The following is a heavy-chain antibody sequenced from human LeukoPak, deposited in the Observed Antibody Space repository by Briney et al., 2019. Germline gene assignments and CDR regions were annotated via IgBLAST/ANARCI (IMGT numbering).Heavy chain of an antibody. D-gene: IGHD1-7*01. CDR1: GFTFSDYY. J-gene: IGHJ4*02. V-gene: IGHV3-11*01. Sequence: GGSLRLSCAASGFTFSDYYMSWIRQAPGKGLEWVSYISSSGSTIYYADSVKGRFTISRDNAKNSLYLQMNSLRSEDTAVYYCAAELDAEITGTTSFDYWGQGTLVTVSS. CDR2: ISSSGSTI. CDR3: AAELDAEITGTTSFDY.